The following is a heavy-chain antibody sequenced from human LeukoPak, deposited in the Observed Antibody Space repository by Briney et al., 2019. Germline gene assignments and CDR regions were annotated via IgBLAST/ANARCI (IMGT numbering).Heavy chain of an antibody. CDR1: GFTFSNAW. Sequence: GGSLRLSCAASGFTFSNAWMSWVRQASGKGLEWVGRIKSKTDGGTTDYAAPVKGRFTISRDDSKNTLYLQMNSLKTEDTAVYYCTTTTDFWSGYYIEDYWGQGTLVTVSS. J-gene: IGHJ4*02. CDR2: IKSKTDGGTT. D-gene: IGHD3-3*01. V-gene: IGHV3-15*01. CDR3: TTTTDFWSGYYIEDY.